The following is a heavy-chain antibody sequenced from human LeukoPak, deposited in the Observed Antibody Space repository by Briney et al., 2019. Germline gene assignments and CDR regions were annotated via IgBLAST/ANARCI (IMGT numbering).Heavy chain of an antibody. CDR2: IKQDGSEK. V-gene: IGHV3-7*01. D-gene: IGHD6-13*01. CDR3: ARVSPPLAPYSGSWYGYYFDY. J-gene: IGHJ4*02. CDR1: GFTFSSYW. Sequence: GGSLRLSCAASGFTFSSYWMSWVRQAPGKGLEWVANIKQDGSEKYYVDSVKGRFTISRDNAKNSLYLQMNSLRAEDTAVYYCARVSPPLAPYSGSWYGYYFDYWGQGTLVTVSS.